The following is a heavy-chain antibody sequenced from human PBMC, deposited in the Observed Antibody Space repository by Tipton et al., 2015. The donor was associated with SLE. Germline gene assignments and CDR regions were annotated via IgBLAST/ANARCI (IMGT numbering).Heavy chain of an antibody. Sequence: SLRLSCAASGFTFSSYSMNWVRQAPGKGLEWVSSISSSSSYIYYADSVKGRFTISRDNAKNSLYLQMNSLRAEDTAVCYCARPGGGEWLSDYYYYGMDVWGQGTTVTVSS. J-gene: IGHJ6*02. CDR2: ISSSSSYI. CDR3: ARPGGGEWLSDYYYYGMDV. D-gene: IGHD3-3*01. V-gene: IGHV3-21*01. CDR1: GFTFSSYS.